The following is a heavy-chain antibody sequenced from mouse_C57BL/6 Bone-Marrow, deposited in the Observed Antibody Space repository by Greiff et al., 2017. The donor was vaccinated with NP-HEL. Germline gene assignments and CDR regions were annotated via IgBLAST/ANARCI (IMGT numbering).Heavy chain of an antibody. CDR3: ARSYYDYDYVGY. CDR2: ISTLAYSS. Sequence: EVKLVESGGGLVQPGGSVKLSCAASGFTFSDYGMAWVRQAPRKGPEWVAFISTLAYSSYYADTVKGRFTVTRENAKNTLYLKMSSLRSEDTAMYYGARSYYDYDYVGYWGQGTTLTVSS. V-gene: IGHV5-15*04. J-gene: IGHJ2*01. CDR1: GFTFSDYG. D-gene: IGHD2-4*01.